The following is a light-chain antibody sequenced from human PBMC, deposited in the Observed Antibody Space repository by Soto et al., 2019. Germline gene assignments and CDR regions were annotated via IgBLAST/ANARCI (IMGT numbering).Light chain of an antibody. J-gene: IGKJ1*01. CDR3: QQSYSTPWT. CDR2: GAS. V-gene: IGKV1-39*01. Sequence: DIHMTQSPSSLSAAILDIVATAGRASQSIKNYLNWYQHKPGAAPKLLIFGASNLESGVPSRFSGSGSGTDFTLTISSPQPEDFATYYCQQSYSTPWTFGQGTKVDIK. CDR1: QSIKNY.